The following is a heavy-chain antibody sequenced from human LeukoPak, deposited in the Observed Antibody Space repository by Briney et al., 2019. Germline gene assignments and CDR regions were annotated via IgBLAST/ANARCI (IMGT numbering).Heavy chain of an antibody. CDR3: ARPRLRNKISDAFDI. J-gene: IGHJ3*02. CDR1: GGSISSGGYY. Sequence: PSQTLSLTCAVSGGSISSGGYYWSWIRQPPGKGLEWIGYIYYSGSTNYNPSLKSRVTISVDTSKNQFSLKLSSVTAADTAVYYCARPRLRNKISDAFDIWGQGTVVTVSS. V-gene: IGHV4-61*08. D-gene: IGHD4-17*01. CDR2: IYYSGST.